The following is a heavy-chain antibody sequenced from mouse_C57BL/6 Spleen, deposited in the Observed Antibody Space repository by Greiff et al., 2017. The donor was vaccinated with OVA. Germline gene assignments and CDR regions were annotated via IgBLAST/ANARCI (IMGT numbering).Heavy chain of an antibody. Sequence: QVQLQQSGAELARPGASVKLSCKASGYTFTSYGISWVKQRTGQGLEWIGEIYPRSGNTYSNEKFKGKATLTADKSSSTAYMELRSLTSEDSAVYFCSRRITTVVANYFDYWGQGTTLTVSS. V-gene: IGHV1-81*01. CDR3: SRRITTVVANYFDY. CDR2: IYPRSGNT. CDR1: GYTFTSYG. J-gene: IGHJ2*01. D-gene: IGHD1-1*01.